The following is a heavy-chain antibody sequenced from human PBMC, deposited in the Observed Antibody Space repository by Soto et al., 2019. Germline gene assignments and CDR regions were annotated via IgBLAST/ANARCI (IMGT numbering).Heavy chain of an antibody. CDR3: AKDRYSSSSGAFDY. CDR2: ISYDGSNK. D-gene: IGHD6-6*01. Sequence: QVQLVESGGGVVQPGRSLRLSCAASGFTFSSYGMHWVRQAPGKGLEWVAVISYDGSNKYYADSVKGRFTISRDNSKNTLYLQMNSLRAEDTAVYYCAKDRYSSSSGAFDYWGQGTLVTVSS. CDR1: GFTFSSYG. J-gene: IGHJ4*02. V-gene: IGHV3-30*18.